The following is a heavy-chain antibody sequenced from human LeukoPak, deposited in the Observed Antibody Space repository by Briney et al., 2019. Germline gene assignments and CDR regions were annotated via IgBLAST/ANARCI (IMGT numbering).Heavy chain of an antibody. CDR1: GGSISSYY. Sequence: PSETLSLTCTVSGGSISSYYWGWIRQPPGKGLEWMGYIFYNGSTNYNPSIKSRVTISIDTSKNQSSLNLSSVTAADTAVYYCARRPNWGPVFDYWGQGTLVTVSS. V-gene: IGHV4-59*01. CDR2: IFYNGST. J-gene: IGHJ4*02. CDR3: ARRPNWGPVFDY. D-gene: IGHD7-27*01.